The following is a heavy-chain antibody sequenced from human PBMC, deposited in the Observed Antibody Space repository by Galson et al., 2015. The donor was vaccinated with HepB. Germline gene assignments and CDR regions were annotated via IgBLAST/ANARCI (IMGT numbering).Heavy chain of an antibody. CDR1: GGSISSYY. CDR2: IYYSGST. J-gene: IGHJ2*01. V-gene: IGHV4-59*05. D-gene: IGHD3-16*01. Sequence: SESLSLTCTVSGGSISSYYWSWIRQPPGKGLEWIGSIYYSGSTCFNPSLKSRVTISVDTSKNQFSLKLSSVTAADTAVYYCARHLGGVLVRYFDLWGRGTLVTVSS. CDR3: ARHLGGVLVRYFDL.